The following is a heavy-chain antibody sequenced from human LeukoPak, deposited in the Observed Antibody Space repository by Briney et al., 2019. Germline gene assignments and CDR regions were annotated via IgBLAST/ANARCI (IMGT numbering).Heavy chain of an antibody. J-gene: IGHJ5*02. CDR2: IKQDGSEK. CDR3: ARHPTIMPFWFDP. CDR1: GFTFSSYW. V-gene: IGHV3-7*01. D-gene: IGHD1-26*01. Sequence: GGSLSLSCAASGFTFSSYWMSWVRQAPGKGLEWVANIKQDGSEKYYVDSVKGRFTISRDNAKNSLYLQMNSLRAEDTAVYYCARHPTIMPFWFDPWGQGTLVTVSS.